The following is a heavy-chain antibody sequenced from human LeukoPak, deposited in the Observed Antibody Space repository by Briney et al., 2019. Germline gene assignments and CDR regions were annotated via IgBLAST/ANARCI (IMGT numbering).Heavy chain of an antibody. CDR2: IYHIGGT. V-gene: IGHV4-39*01. CDR3: VRHGGTRVTLVEVYYFDS. D-gene: IGHD4-11*01. CDR1: GGSITSSSYY. Sequence: SETLSLTCSVSGGSITSSSYYWGWLRQPPERGLEWLGSIYHIGGTYYSPSLKSRVSISVDTSKNQFSLKLSSVTAADTAVYYCVRHGGTRVTLVEVYYFDSWGQGTLVTVSS. J-gene: IGHJ4*02.